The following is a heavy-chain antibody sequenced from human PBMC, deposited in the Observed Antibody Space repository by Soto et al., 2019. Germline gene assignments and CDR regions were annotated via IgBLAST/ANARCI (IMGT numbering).Heavy chain of an antibody. CDR3: ARDCISTSCHDYYGMDV. Sequence: QVQLQESGPGLVKPSQTLSLTCTVSGGSISSGDYYWSWIRQPPGKGLEWIGYIYYSGSTYYNPSLKSRVTISVDTSKNQFSLKLSSVTAADTAVYYCARDCISTSCHDYYGMDVWGQGTTVTVSS. J-gene: IGHJ6*02. CDR1: GGSISSGDYY. V-gene: IGHV4-30-4*01. D-gene: IGHD2-2*01. CDR2: IYYSGST.